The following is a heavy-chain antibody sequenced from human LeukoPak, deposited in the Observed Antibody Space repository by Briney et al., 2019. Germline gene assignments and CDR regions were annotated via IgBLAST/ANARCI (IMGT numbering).Heavy chain of an antibody. CDR2: ISGSGGST. J-gene: IGHJ6*03. CDR1: GFTFSSYG. V-gene: IGHV3-23*01. Sequence: GGSLRLSCAASGFTFSSYGMSWVRQAPGKGLEWVSAISGSGGSTYYADSVKGRFTISRDNSKNTLYLQMNSLRAEDTAVYYCAKDRSSGWYEYYYYMDVWGKGTTVTISS. CDR3: AKDRSSGWYEYYYYMDV. D-gene: IGHD6-19*01.